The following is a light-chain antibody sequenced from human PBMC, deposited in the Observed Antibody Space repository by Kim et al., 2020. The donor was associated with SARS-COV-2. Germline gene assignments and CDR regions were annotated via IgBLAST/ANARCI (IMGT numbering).Light chain of an antibody. CDR3: QQYYSTPVT. J-gene: IGKJ1*01. CDR2: AAS. CDR1: QGISNS. V-gene: IGKV1-NL1*01. Sequence: DIQMTQSPSSLSASVGDRVTITCRASQGISNSLAWYQQKPGKAPKVLLYAASRLEGGVPSRFSGSGSGADYTLTISSLQPEDFATYYCQQYYSTPVTLGQGTKVDIK.